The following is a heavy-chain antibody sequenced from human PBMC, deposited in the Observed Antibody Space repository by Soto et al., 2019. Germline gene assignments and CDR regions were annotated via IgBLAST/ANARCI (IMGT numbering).Heavy chain of an antibody. Sequence: ASVKVSYKASGYTFTSYDINWVRQATGQGLEWMGWMNPNSGNTGYAQKFQGRVTMTRNTSISTAYMELSSLRSEDTAVYYCAVPYSSSWYYYYYGMDVWGQGTTVTVSS. CDR3: AVPYSSSWYYYYYGMDV. V-gene: IGHV1-8*01. J-gene: IGHJ6*02. CDR1: GYTFTSYD. D-gene: IGHD6-13*01. CDR2: MNPNSGNT.